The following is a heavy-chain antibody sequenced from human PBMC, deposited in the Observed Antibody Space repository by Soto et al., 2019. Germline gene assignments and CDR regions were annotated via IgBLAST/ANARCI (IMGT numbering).Heavy chain of an antibody. CDR2: ISGSGGST. D-gene: IGHD6-19*01. Sequence: GGSLRLSCAASGFTFRSYAMSWVRQAPGKGLEWVSAISGSGGSTYYADSVKGRFTSSRDNSKNTLYLQMNSLRAEDTAVYYCVKTVRQWTADAFDIWGQGTMVTVSS. J-gene: IGHJ3*02. CDR3: VKTVRQWTADAFDI. CDR1: GFTFRSYA. V-gene: IGHV3-23*01.